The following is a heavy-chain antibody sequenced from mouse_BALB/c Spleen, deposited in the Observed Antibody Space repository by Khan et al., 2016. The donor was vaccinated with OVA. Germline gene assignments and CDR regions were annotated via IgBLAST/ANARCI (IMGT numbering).Heavy chain of an antibody. Sequence: QVQLKQSGAELVRPGASVKLSCKTSGYIFTTYWIHWVKQRSGQGIEWIARIYPGTGNIYYSANFKGKATLTADNSSSTAYMQFSSLKAEDSAVYFCAREEALYYFDYWGQGTTLTVSS. CDR2: IYPGTGNI. CDR3: AREEALYYFDY. J-gene: IGHJ2*01. D-gene: IGHD3-2*02. V-gene: IGHV1-76*01. CDR1: GYIFTTYW.